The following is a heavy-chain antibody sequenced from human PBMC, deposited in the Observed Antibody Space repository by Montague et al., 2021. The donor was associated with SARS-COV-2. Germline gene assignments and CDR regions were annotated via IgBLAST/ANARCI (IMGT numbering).Heavy chain of an antibody. Sequence: PALVKPTQTLTLTCTFSGFSLSTSGMCVSWIRQPPGKALEWLARIDWDDDKYYSTSLKTRLTISKDTSKNQVVLTMTNMDPVDKATYYCARIRYDILTGYQTLFDYWGQGTLVTVSS. J-gene: IGHJ4*02. D-gene: IGHD3-9*01. V-gene: IGHV2-70*11. CDR3: ARIRYDILTGYQTLFDY. CDR2: IDWDDDK. CDR1: GFSLSTSGMC.